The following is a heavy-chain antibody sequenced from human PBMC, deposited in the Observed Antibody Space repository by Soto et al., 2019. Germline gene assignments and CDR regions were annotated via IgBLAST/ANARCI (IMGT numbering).Heavy chain of an antibody. CDR2: IYPRDSDT. D-gene: IGHD6-6*01. V-gene: IGHV5-51*01. CDR1: GYRFTSYW. Sequence: PGESLKISCQGSGYRFTSYWIGWVRKIPGNGLEWMGIIYPRDSDTRYSPSFQGQVTISADKSISTAYLQWSSLKASDTAMDYCARRGSSSSYYYYGMDVWDQGTTLSV. CDR3: ARRGSSSSYYYYGMDV. J-gene: IGHJ6*02.